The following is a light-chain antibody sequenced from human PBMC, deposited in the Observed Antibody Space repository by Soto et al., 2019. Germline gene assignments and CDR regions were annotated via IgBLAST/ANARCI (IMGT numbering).Light chain of an antibody. Sequence: EIVLTQSPATLSLSPGERATLSCRASQSVGSYLVWYQQKPRQAPRLLIYDASNRATDLPARFSGSGSGTDFTLTISSLEPEDFAVYYCQQRSNWPLTFGGGTKVEIK. CDR3: QQRSNWPLT. V-gene: IGKV3-11*01. J-gene: IGKJ4*01. CDR1: QSVGSY. CDR2: DAS.